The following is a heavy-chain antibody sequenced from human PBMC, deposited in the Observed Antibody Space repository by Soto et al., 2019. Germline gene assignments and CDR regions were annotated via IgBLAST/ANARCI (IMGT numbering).Heavy chain of an antibody. Sequence: EVQLLESGGGLVQPGGSLRLSCVVSGFTFNNYAMNWVRQGPGKGLEWVSGISGGGGTTFYADSVKGRFTISRDNSKNTLFLQVNSLRAEDTALYYCAKDINYDFWSGFTSDYWGQGSLVAVSS. J-gene: IGHJ4*02. CDR3: AKDINYDFWSGFTSDY. CDR1: GFTFNNYA. V-gene: IGHV3-23*01. CDR2: ISGGGGTT. D-gene: IGHD3-3*01.